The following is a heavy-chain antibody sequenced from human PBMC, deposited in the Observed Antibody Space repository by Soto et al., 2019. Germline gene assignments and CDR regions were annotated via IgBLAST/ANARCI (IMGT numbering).Heavy chain of an antibody. J-gene: IGHJ5*02. V-gene: IGHV4-30-4*01. CDR2: IYYSGST. CDR1: GGSISSGDYY. D-gene: IGHD3-3*01. CDR3: ARLVPMGFWSGYYNWFDP. Sequence: SSETLSLTCTVSGGSISSGDYYWSWIRQPPGKGLEWIGNIYYSGSTYYNPSLKSRVTMLVDTTKNQFSLKVNSVTDADTAVYYCARLVPMGFWSGYYNWFDPWGQGMLVTVSS.